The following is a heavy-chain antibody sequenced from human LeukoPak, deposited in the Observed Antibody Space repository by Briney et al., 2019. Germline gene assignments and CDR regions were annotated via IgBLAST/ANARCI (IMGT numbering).Heavy chain of an antibody. CDR3: ARLAPEYGSGSDY. CDR2: IYYSGST. Sequence: SETLSLTCTVSGGSISSSSYYWGWIRQPPGKGLEWIGSIYYSGSTYYNPSLKSRVTISVDTSKNQFSLKLSSVTAADTAVYYCARLAPEYGSGSDYWGQGTLVTASS. V-gene: IGHV4-39*01. D-gene: IGHD3-10*01. J-gene: IGHJ4*02. CDR1: GGSISSSSYY.